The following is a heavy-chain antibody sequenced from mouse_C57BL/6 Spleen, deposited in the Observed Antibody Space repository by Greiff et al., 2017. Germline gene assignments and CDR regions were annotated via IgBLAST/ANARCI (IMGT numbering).Heavy chain of an antibody. V-gene: IGHV1-15*01. CDR3: TRGGYGNCVGWFAY. CDR1: GFTFTDYE. CDR2: IDPETGGT. D-gene: IGHD2-1*01. Sequence: QVQLQQSGAELVRPGASVTLSCTASGFTFTDYEMHWVKQTPVHGLEWIGAIDPETGGTAYNQKFKGKAILTADKSSSTAYMELRSLTSEDSAVYYCTRGGYGNCVGWFAYWGQGTLVTVSA. J-gene: IGHJ3*01.